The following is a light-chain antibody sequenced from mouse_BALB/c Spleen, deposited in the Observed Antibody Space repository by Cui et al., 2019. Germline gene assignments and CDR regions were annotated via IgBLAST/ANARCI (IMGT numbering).Light chain of an antibody. V-gene: IGKV14-111*01. CDR3: LQYDEFPFT. CDR1: QDINSY. Sequence: DIKMTQSPSSMYASLGARVTNTCKASQDINSYLSWFQQKPGKSPKTLIYRANRLVDGVPSRFSGSGSGQDYSLTISSLEYEDMGIYYCLQYDEFPFTFGSGTKLEIK. CDR2: RAN. J-gene: IGKJ4*01.